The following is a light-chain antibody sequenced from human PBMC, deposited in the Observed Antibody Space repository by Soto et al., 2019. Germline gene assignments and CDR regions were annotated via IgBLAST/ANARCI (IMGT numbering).Light chain of an antibody. CDR1: QSVGST. Sequence: TATLYCWASQSVGSTLNWYQQRPGQAPRLLIYDTSIRATGIPARFSGSGSGTEFTLTIASLQSEDFGVYYCQRFNRWPLSFGGGTKVDIK. CDR3: QRFNRWPLS. CDR2: DTS. V-gene: IGKV3-15*01. J-gene: IGKJ4*01.